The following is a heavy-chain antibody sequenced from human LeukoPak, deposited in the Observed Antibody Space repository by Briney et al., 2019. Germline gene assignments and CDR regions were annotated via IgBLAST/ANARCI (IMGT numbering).Heavy chain of an antibody. V-gene: IGHV4-4*09. CDR2: IYTSGST. CDR1: GSSISSYY. Sequence: SETLSLTCTVSGSSISSYYWSWIRQPPGKGLEWIGYIYTSGSTNYNPSLKSRVTISVDTPKNQFSLKLSSVTAADTAVYYCARGPLGSDPLEYYYYYYMDVWGKGTTVTVSS. J-gene: IGHJ6*03. CDR3: ARGPLGSDPLEYYYYYYMDV.